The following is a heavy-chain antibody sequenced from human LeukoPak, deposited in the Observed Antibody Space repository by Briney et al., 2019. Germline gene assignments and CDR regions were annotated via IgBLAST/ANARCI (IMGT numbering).Heavy chain of an antibody. D-gene: IGHD6-13*01. CDR1: GGSISSGDYY. CDR3: VAYSSSWSRPSLDY. Sequence: PSQTLSLTCTVSGGSISSGDYYWSWIRQPPGKGLEWIGYIYYSGSTYYNPSLKSRVTISVDTPKNQFSLKLSSVTAADTAVYYCVAYSSSWSRPSLDYWGQGTLVTVSS. CDR2: IYYSGST. J-gene: IGHJ4*02. V-gene: IGHV4-30-4*08.